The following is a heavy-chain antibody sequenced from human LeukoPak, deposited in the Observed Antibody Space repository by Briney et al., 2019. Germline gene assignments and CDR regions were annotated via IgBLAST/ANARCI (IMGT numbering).Heavy chain of an antibody. J-gene: IGHJ4*02. CDR2: ISTSGSYI. CDR1: EFTFNSYS. CDR3: ARGLYFFDY. V-gene: IGHV3-21*01. Sequence: PGGSLRLSYAASEFTFNSYSMKWVRQAPGKGLEWVSSISTSGSYIHYADSVKGRFTISRDNAKNSLYLQMNSLRAEDTAVYYCARGLYFFDYWGQGTLVTVSS.